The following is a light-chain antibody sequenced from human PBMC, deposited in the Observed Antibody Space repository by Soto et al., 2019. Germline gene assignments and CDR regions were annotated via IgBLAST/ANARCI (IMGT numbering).Light chain of an antibody. CDR2: WAS. CDR3: QRYYSTPWT. CDR1: QSALYSSNNKNY. V-gene: IGKV4-1*01. J-gene: IGKJ1*01. Sequence: DIVMTQSPDSLAVSLGERATINCKSSQSALYSSNNKNYLAWYQQKPGQPPKLLIYWASTRESGVPDRFSGSGSGTDFTLTISSLQAEDVAVYYCQRYYSTPWTFGQGTKVEIK.